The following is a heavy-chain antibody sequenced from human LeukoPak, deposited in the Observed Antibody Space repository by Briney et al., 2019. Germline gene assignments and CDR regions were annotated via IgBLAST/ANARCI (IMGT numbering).Heavy chain of an antibody. CDR3: ARGHSGSYETDFDY. D-gene: IGHD1-26*01. V-gene: IGHV3-21*03. CDR1: GFTFSSYN. CDR2: ITSSSNYI. Sequence: GGSLRLSCAASGFTFSSYNMNWVRQAPGKGLEWVSSITSSSNYIYYADSVKGRFTISRDNAKNSLYLQMNSLRAEDTTVYYCARGHSGSYETDFDYWGQGTLVTVSS. J-gene: IGHJ4*02.